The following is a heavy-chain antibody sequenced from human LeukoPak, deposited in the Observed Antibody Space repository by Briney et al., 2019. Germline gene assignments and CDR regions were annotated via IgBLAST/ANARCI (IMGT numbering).Heavy chain of an antibody. J-gene: IGHJ6*03. Sequence: SETLSLTCAVYGGSFSNYYWSWLRQTPGKGMEWIGEINDSGRINYNPSLMSRVTVSVDTSKNQFSLRLTSVTATDTAVYYCARRWNYGRNYYIDVWGKGATVSVSS. D-gene: IGHD1-7*01. CDR1: GGSFSNYY. V-gene: IGHV4-34*01. CDR3: ARRWNYGRNYYIDV. CDR2: INDSGRI.